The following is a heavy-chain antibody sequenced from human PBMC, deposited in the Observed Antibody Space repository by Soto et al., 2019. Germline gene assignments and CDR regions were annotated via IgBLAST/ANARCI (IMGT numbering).Heavy chain of an antibody. D-gene: IGHD1-26*01. J-gene: IGHJ4*02. CDR1: GFSLSTGGVG. CDR2: IYWDGDK. V-gene: IGHV2-5*02. CDR3: AHVTWYRGQLENPFDY. Sequence: SGPTLVNPXQTLTLTCTFSGFSLSTGGVGVAWIRQPPGKALEWLALIYWDGDKRYSPSLKTRLTITKDTSKNQVVLTMTNMDPVDTATYFRAHVTWYRGQLENPFDYWGQGTLVTVSS.